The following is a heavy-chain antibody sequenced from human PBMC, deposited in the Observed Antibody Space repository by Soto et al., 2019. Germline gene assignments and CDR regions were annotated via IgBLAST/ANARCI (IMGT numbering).Heavy chain of an antibody. CDR3: AKRSSSSTFDY. Sequence: EVQLLESGGGLVQPGESLRLSCAASGFTFSSYAMSWVRQAPGKGLEWVSVISGSDDSTYYADSVKGRFTISRDNSKNPLSLQMNRLRAEDTAVYYCAKRSSSSTFDYWGQGTLVTVSS. J-gene: IGHJ4*02. CDR1: GFTFSSYA. V-gene: IGHV3-23*01. D-gene: IGHD6-6*01. CDR2: ISGSDDST.